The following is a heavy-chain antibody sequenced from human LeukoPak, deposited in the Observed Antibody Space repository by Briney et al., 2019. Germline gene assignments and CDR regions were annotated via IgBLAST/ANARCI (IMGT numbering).Heavy chain of an antibody. Sequence: PSETLSLTCTVSGGSISSYYCSWIRQAPGKGLEWIGYIYYSGTTKYNPSLMGRVSISVDTSKNQFSLRLSSVAAADTAVYYCARHGGSYFYYWGQGTLVTVSS. J-gene: IGHJ4*02. D-gene: IGHD1-26*01. V-gene: IGHV4-59*08. CDR3: ARHGGSYFYY. CDR2: IYYSGTT. CDR1: GGSISSYY.